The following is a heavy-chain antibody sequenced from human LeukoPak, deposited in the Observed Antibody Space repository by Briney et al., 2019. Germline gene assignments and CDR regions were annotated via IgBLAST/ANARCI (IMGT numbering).Heavy chain of an antibody. D-gene: IGHD3-22*01. J-gene: IGHJ4*02. CDR3: ARGNDYDSSGFPTF. Sequence: ASVKVSCKASGYTFTSYGISWVRQAPGQGLEWMGWISAYNGNTNYAQKLQGRVTMTTDTSTSTAYMELRSLRSDDTAVYYCARGNDYDSSGFPTFWGQGTLVTVSS. CDR1: GYTFTSYG. CDR2: ISAYNGNT. V-gene: IGHV1-18*01.